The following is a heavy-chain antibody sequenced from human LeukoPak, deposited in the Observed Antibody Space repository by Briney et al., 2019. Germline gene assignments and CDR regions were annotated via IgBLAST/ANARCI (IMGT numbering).Heavy chain of an antibody. D-gene: IGHD5-24*01. CDR3: ARGDPTGGNYHTLDY. V-gene: IGHV5-51*01. CDR2: IYPSDLDI. Sequence: GESLKISCEGSGYFFNSYWIAWVRQMPGKGLEWMGIIYPSDLDIRYSPSFQGQVTMSVDKSNSIAYLQWNSLEASDTGMYFCARGDPTGGNYHTLDYWGQGTLVTVPS. J-gene: IGHJ4*02. CDR1: GYFFNSYW.